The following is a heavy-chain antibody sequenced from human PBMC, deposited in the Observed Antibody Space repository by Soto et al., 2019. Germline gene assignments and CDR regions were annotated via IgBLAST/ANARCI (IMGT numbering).Heavy chain of an antibody. V-gene: IGHV1-69*13. J-gene: IGHJ6*02. D-gene: IGHD6-19*01. CDR1: GGTFSSYA. CDR2: IIPIFGTA. Sequence: SVNVSYQASGGTFSSYAIRWVRQAPGQGLEWMGGIIPIFGTANYAQKFQGRVTITADESTSTAYMELSSLRSEDTAVYYCAGPGYSSGYGNYYYYGMDVWGQGTTVTVSS. CDR3: AGPGYSSGYGNYYYYGMDV.